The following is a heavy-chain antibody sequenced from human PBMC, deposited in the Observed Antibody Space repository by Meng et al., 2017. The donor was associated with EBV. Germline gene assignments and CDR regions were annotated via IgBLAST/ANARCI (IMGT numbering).Heavy chain of an antibody. J-gene: IGHJ5*02. CDR2: MNPNSGNT. V-gene: IGHV1-8*01. Sequence: VQLVQSGAEVKKPGASVKVSCKASGYTFTSYDINWVRQATGQGLEWMGWMNPNSGNTGYAQKFQGRVTMTRNTSISTAYMELSSLRSEDTAAYYCARGRGVYCSGGSCYPGWFDPWGQGTLVTVSS. CDR3: ARGRGVYCSGGSCYPGWFDP. D-gene: IGHD2-15*01. CDR1: GYTFTSYD.